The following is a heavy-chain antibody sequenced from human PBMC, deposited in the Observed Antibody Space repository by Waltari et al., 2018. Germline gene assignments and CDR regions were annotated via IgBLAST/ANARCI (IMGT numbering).Heavy chain of an antibody. CDR2: IYYSGST. CDR1: GGSISSYY. D-gene: IGHD4-17*01. J-gene: IGHJ3*02. Sequence: QVQLQESGPGLVKPSETLSLTCTVPGGSISSYYWSWFRQPPGKGLEWIGYIYYSGSTNDNPSLKSRVTIAVDTSKNQFSLKLSSVTAADTAVYYCARVTVTTAFDIWGQGTMVTVSS. CDR3: ARVTVTTAFDI. V-gene: IGHV4-59*01.